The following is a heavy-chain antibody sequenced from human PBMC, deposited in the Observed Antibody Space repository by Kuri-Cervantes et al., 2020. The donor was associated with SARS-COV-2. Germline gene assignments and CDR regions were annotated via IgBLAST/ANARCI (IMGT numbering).Heavy chain of an antibody. CDR1: GFTFDDYT. CDR3: AKGMAYSGYDYHLDY. V-gene: IGHV3-43*01. D-gene: IGHD5-12*01. CDR2: ISWDGGST. J-gene: IGHJ4*02. Sequence: GGSLRLSCAASGFTFDDYTMHWVRQAPGKGLEWVSLISWDGGSTYYADSVKGRFTISRDNSKNSLYLQMNSLRTEDTALYYCAKGMAYSGYDYHLDYWGQGTLVTVSS.